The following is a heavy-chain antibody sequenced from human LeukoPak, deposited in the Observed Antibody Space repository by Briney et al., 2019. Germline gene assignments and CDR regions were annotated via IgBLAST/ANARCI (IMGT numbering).Heavy chain of an antibody. CDR2: IRYDGSNK. V-gene: IGHV3-30*02. J-gene: IGHJ3*02. D-gene: IGHD3-3*01. CDR1: GFTFSSYG. Sequence: PGGSLRLSCAASGFTFSSYGMHWVRQAPGKGLEWVAFIRYDGSNKYYADSVKGRFTISRGNSKNTLYLQMNSLRAEDTAVYYCAKVRGVFGVVIKEDAFDIWGQGTMVTVSS. CDR3: AKVRGVFGVVIKEDAFDI.